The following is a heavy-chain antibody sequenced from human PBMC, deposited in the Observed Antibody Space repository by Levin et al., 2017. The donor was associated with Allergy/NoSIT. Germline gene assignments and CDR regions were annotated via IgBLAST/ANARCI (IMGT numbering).Heavy chain of an antibody. J-gene: IGHJ4*02. CDR1: GFSISTSGVG. CDR2: IYWDNDK. V-gene: IGHV2-5*02. Sequence: ESGPTLVKATETLTLTCTFSGFSISTSGVGVGWIRQTPGRALEWLGFIYWDNDKRYSPSLRTRLTLTKDTSRNQVVLQMTHMDPVDTGTYHCARRRASSCSDWNLGDFDYWGQGALVTVYS. CDR3: ARRRASSCSDWNLGDFDY. D-gene: IGHD2-15*01.